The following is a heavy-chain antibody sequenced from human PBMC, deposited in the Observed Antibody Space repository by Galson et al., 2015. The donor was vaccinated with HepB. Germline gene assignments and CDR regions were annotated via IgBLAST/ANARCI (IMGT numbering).Heavy chain of an antibody. CDR1: GGSISSGGYY. J-gene: IGHJ6*02. V-gene: IGHV4-31*03. Sequence: LSLTCTVSGGSISSGGYYWSWIRQHPGKGLEWIGYIYYSGSTYYNPSLKSRVTISVDTSKNQFSLKLSSVTAADTAVYYCARGKGGYCSGGSCSHATYGMDVWGQGTTVTVSS. CDR2: IYYSGST. D-gene: IGHD2-15*01. CDR3: ARGKGGYCSGGSCSHATYGMDV.